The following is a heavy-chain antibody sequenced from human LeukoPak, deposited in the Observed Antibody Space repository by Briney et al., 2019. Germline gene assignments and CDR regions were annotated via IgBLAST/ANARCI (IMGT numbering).Heavy chain of an antibody. CDR2: ISTYTGNT. D-gene: IGHD1-26*01. V-gene: IGHV1-18*01. Sequence: ASVKVSCKASGYPFTNYGISWVRQAPGQGLEWMGWISTYTGNTKYAQRFQGRVIMTTDTSTSTAYMELRSLRSDDTAVYYCARGLSGSYSPDAFDIWGQGTMVTVSS. CDR1: GYPFTNYG. J-gene: IGHJ3*02. CDR3: ARGLSGSYSPDAFDI.